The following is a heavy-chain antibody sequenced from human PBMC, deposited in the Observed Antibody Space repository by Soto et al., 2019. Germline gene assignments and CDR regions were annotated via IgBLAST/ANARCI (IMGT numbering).Heavy chain of an antibody. Sequence: QVQLVQSGAEVKKPGASVKVSCKASGYTFTSYGISWVRQAPGQGLEWMGWISAYNGNTNYAQKLQGRVTMTRDTSRSTAYMELRSLRSDDTAVYYCARTTSDAGPSLGRWPWGQGTLVTVSS. D-gene: IGHD7-27*01. V-gene: IGHV1-18*01. J-gene: IGHJ5*02. CDR1: GYTFTSYG. CDR3: ARTTSDAGPSLGRWP. CDR2: ISAYNGNT.